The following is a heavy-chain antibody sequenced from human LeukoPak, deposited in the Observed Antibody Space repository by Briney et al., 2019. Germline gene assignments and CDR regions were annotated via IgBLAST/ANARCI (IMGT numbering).Heavy chain of an antibody. J-gene: IGHJ5*02. CDR1: GFPFHTYA. V-gene: IGHV3-48*03. CDR2: ISSSGSTI. CDR3: ARHRAYYYGSGSYSVIPT. D-gene: IGHD3-10*01. Sequence: GGSLRLSCATSGFPFHTYAVSWVRQAPGKGLEWVSYISSSGSTIYYADSVKGRFTISRDNAKNSLYLQMNSLRAEDTAVYYCARHRAYYYGSGSYSVIPTWGQGTLVTVSS.